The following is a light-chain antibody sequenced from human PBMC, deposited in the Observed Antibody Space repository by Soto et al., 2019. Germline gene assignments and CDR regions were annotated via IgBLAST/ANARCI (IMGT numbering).Light chain of an antibody. J-gene: IGKJ4*01. CDR2: DAS. Sequence: EIVLTQSPATLSLSPGERATLSCRASQSVSSYLAWYQQKPGQAPRLLIYDASNSATGIPARFSGGGSGTDITLTISSLEPEEFAVYYCQQRGSWPLTFGGGTKVEIK. V-gene: IGKV3-11*01. CDR1: QSVSSY. CDR3: QQRGSWPLT.